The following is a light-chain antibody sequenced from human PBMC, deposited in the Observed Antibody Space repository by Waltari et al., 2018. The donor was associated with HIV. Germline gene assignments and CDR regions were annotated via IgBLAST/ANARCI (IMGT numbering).Light chain of an antibody. CDR1: SDDGGYYNY. J-gene: IGLJ3*02. Sequence: QSALTQPASVSGSPGQSIVISCTGTSDDGGYYNYVSCYQQPPGKVPKLVIYDVTSRPSGVSNRFSGSKSGNTASLTISGLRADDEADYYCSSYVGSSTSWLFGGGTKLTV. CDR3: SSYVGSSTSWL. CDR2: DVT. V-gene: IGLV2-14*03.